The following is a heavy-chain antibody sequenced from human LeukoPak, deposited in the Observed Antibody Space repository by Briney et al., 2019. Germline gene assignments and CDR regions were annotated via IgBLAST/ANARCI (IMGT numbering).Heavy chain of an antibody. CDR3: AGECSSTSCSAEYFQH. V-gene: IGHV3-48*04. J-gene: IGHJ1*01. CDR2: ISSSGSTI. CDR1: GFTFSSYA. D-gene: IGHD2-2*01. Sequence: GGSLRLSCAASGFTFSSYAMSWVRQAPGKGLEWVSYISSSGSTIYYADSVKGRFTISRDNAKNSLYLQMNSLRAEDTAVYYCAGECSSTSCSAEYFQHWGQGTLVTVSS.